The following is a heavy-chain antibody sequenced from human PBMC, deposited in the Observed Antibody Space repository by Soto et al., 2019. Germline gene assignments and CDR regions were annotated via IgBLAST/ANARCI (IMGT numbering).Heavy chain of an antibody. D-gene: IGHD6-19*01. Sequence: ASVKVSCKAAGYAFTGYYMHWMRQAPGQGLEWMGWINPNSGGTNYAQKFQGWVTMTRDTSISTAYMELGRLRSDDTAVYYCARGPRIAVAATRWFDPWGQGTLVTVSS. CDR2: INPNSGGT. CDR1: GYAFTGYY. V-gene: IGHV1-2*04. CDR3: ARGPRIAVAATRWFDP. J-gene: IGHJ5*02.